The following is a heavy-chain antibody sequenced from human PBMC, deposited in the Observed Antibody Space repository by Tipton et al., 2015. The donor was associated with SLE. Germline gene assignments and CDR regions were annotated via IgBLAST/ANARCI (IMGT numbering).Heavy chain of an antibody. Sequence: LRLSCAVYGGSFNNSYWTWIRQPPGKGLEWIGEINHSGGAKYNPSLKSRVTISVDTSKKQFSLTLRSLTAADTALYYCARAGFSSGWYVDYWGQGTLVTVSS. CDR3: ARAGFSSGWYVDY. CDR1: GGSFNNSY. CDR2: INHSGGA. J-gene: IGHJ4*02. V-gene: IGHV4-34*01. D-gene: IGHD6-13*01.